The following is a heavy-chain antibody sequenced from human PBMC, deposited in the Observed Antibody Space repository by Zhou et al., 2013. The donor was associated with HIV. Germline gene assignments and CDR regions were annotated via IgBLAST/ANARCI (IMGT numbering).Heavy chain of an antibody. J-gene: IGHJ3*02. CDR1: GYTFTGYY. Sequence: QVQLVQSGAEVKKPGASVKVSCKASGYTFTGYYMHWVRQAPGQGLESMGWIIPIFGTANYAQKFQGRVSITTAYMELSSLTSEDTAVYYCASDLLVEDAFDIWGQGTMVTVSS. V-gene: IGHV1-2*02. CDR2: IIPIFGTA. CDR3: ASDLLVEDAFDI. D-gene: IGHD6-6*01.